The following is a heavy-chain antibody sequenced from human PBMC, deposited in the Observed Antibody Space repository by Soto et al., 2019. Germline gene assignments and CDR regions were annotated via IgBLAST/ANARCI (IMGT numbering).Heavy chain of an antibody. CDR1: GYTFTSNY. CDR3: ARVGGWYVPDY. Sequence: ASVKVSCKASGYTFTSNYIHWVRQAPGQGPEWMGIVNPSDGYTNYAQKFQGRVTMTRDTSTSTVYMDLSSLRSEDTAVYYCARVGGWYVPDYWGQGTLVTVSS. D-gene: IGHD6-19*01. J-gene: IGHJ4*02. CDR2: VNPSDGYT. V-gene: IGHV1-46*01.